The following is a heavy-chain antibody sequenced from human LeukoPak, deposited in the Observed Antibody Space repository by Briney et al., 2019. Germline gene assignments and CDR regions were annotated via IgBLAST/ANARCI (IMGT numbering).Heavy chain of an antibody. D-gene: IGHD3-22*01. V-gene: IGHV3-9*01. CDR1: GFTFDDYA. CDR3: AKSGYYDSSGYYD. CDR2: ISWNSGSI. J-gene: IGHJ4*02. Sequence: PGGSLRLSCAASGFTFDDYAMHWVRQAPGKGLEWVSGISWNSGSIGYADPVKGRFTISRDNAKNSLYLQMNSLRAEDTALYYCAKSGYYDSSGYYDWGQGTLVTVSS.